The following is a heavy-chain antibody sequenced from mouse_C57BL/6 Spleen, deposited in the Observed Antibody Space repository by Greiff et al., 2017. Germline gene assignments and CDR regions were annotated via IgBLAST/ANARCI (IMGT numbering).Heavy chain of an antibody. CDR2: IWSGGST. CDR1: GFSLTSYG. J-gene: IGHJ1*03. CDR3: ARAEIYYDYDPWYFDV. V-gene: IGHV2-2*01. Sequence: VQRVESGPGLVQPSQSLSITCTVSGFSLTSYGVHWVRQSPGKGLEWLGVIWSGGSTDYNAAFISRLSISKDNSKSQVFFKMNSLQADDTAIYYCARAEIYYDYDPWYFDVWGTGTTVTVSS. D-gene: IGHD2-4*01.